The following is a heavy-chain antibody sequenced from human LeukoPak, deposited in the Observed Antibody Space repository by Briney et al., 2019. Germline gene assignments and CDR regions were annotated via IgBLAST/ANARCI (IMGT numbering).Heavy chain of an antibody. D-gene: IGHD3-10*01. CDR3: ARVGFGEFLLGRKYYYYMEV. Sequence: PGGSLRLSCAASGFTFSSYEMNWVRQAPGKGLEWVSYISSSSSSTIYYADSVKGRFTISRDNAKNSLYLQMNSLRAEDTAVYYCARVGFGEFLLGRKYYYYMEVWGKGTTVTVSS. V-gene: IGHV3-48*01. CDR1: GFTFSSYE. J-gene: IGHJ6*03. CDR2: ISSSSSSTI.